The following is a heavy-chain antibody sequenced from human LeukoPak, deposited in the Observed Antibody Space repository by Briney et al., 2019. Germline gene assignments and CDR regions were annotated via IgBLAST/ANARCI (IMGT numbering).Heavy chain of an antibody. CDR2: INHSGST. D-gene: IGHD4-17*01. J-gene: IGHJ4*02. V-gene: IGHV4-34*01. CDR1: GGSFSGYY. Sequence: SETLSLTCAVYGGSFSGYYWSWIRQPPGKGLEWIGEINHSGSTDYNPSLKSRVTISVDTSKNQFSLKLSSVTAADTAVYYCARGSVTTGVAGDYWGQGTLVTVSS. CDR3: ARGSVTTGVAGDY.